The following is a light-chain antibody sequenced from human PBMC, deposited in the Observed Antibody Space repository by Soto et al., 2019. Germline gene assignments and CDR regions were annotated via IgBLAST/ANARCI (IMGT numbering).Light chain of an antibody. CDR2: DGS. J-gene: IGKJ1*01. Sequence: DIQMTQSPSTLSASVGARVTITCRASQSVSYWLAWYQQKPGKAPHLRIYDGSTLASGVPPRFSGGGFGTEFTLNISGMQPDDSAIYYCQHSNTYSNAFGHGTMVEIK. V-gene: IGKV1-5*01. CDR3: QHSNTYSNA. CDR1: QSVSYW.